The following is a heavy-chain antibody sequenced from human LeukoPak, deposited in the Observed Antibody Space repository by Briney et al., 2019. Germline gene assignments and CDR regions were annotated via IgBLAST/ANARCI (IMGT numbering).Heavy chain of an antibody. J-gene: IGHJ3*02. CDR1: GGTFSSYA. Sequence: ASVKVSCKASGGTFSSYAISWVRQAPGQGLEWMGGIIPIFGTANYAQKFQGRVTITTDESTSTAYMELGSLRSEDTAVYYCARGPQRLRFLEWSRVGAFDIWGQGTMVTVSS. V-gene: IGHV1-69*05. CDR3: ARGPQRLRFLEWSRVGAFDI. CDR2: IIPIFGTA. D-gene: IGHD3-3*01.